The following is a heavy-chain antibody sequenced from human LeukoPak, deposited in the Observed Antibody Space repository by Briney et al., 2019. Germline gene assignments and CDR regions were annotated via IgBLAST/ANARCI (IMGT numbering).Heavy chain of an antibody. J-gene: IGHJ4*02. CDR2: IYSGGST. D-gene: IGHD2-15*01. CDR1: GFTVSSDY. V-gene: IGHV3-66*01. Sequence: GGSLRLSYAASGFTVSSDYMSWVRQAPGKGLEWVSVIYSGGSTYYADSVKGRFTISRDNSKNTLYLQMNSLRAEDTAVYYCAREGCSGGSCYYGYWGQGTLVTVSS. CDR3: AREGCSGGSCYYGY.